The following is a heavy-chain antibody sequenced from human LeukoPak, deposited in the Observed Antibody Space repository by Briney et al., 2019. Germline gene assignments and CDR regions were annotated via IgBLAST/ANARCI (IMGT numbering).Heavy chain of an antibody. CDR3: ARGPGCTSTTCPYYFDY. Sequence: ASVKVSCKASGYTFISHDINWVRQAPGQGLEWMGWMNPNSGNTGYAQKFQCRVTSTGDTSISTAYMELSSLRSDDTAVYYCARGPGCTSTTCPYYFDYWGQGTLVTVSS. CDR1: GYTFISHD. J-gene: IGHJ4*02. CDR2: MNPNSGNT. D-gene: IGHD2-2*01. V-gene: IGHV1-8*01.